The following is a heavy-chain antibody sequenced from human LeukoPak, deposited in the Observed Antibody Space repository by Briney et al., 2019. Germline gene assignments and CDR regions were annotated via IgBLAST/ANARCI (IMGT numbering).Heavy chain of an antibody. CDR2: ISYDGSNK. D-gene: IGHD1-1*01. CDR3: ARVPYTTATTYAADY. J-gene: IGHJ4*02. Sequence: PGRSLRLSCAASGFTFTSYAMHCVRQAPGKGLEWVVVISYDGSNKYYADSVKGRFTISGDNSKNTLYLQMNSLRAEDTAVYYCARVPYTTATTYAADYWGQGTLVTVSS. CDR1: GFTFTSYA. V-gene: IGHV3-30*04.